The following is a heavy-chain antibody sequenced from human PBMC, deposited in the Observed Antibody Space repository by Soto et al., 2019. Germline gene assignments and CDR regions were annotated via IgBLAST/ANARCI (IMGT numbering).Heavy chain of an antibody. CDR3: ARYVSSDTTGFRGYDL. D-gene: IGHD3-10*01. J-gene: IGHJ4*02. CDR2: FIPIFVSA. V-gene: IGHV1-69*01. Sequence: QLHLVQSGAEVKKAGSSVKVSCKASGGTVSSYAITWVRQAPGQGLEWMGVFIPIFVSAHYAPKFQGRITITADESTSTAYMELSGLTSEDTAIYYCARYVSSDTTGFRGYDLWGQGTQVTVSS. CDR1: GGTVSSYA.